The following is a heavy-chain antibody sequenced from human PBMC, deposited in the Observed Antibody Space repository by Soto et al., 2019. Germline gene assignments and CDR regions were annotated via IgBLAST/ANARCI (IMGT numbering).Heavy chain of an antibody. CDR3: ARLAVYSSSWYYYYYGMDV. V-gene: IGHV5-51*01. J-gene: IGHJ6*02. Sequence: GESLKISCKGSGYSFTSYWIGWVRQMPGKGLEWMGIIYPGDSDTRYSPSFQGQVTISADKSISTAYLQWSSLKASDTAMYYCARLAVYSSSWYYYYYGMDVWSQGTTVTVSS. CDR1: GYSFTSYW. CDR2: IYPGDSDT. D-gene: IGHD6-13*01.